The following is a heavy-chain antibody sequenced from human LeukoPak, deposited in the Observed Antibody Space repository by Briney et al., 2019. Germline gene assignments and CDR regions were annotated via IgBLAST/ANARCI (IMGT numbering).Heavy chain of an antibody. J-gene: IGHJ4*02. CDR2: SVGRNGRP. V-gene: IGHV3-23*01. Sequence: GGSLRLSCDACGFTYSCYAMSWLRQAPAKGVEGVSGSVGRNGRPYPPDSVNDRFTLSRDNSSSTVYLRIDSLRAEETPVYYCEKDAIARDGYWQFVYRGQGTLVTVSS. CDR3: EKDAIARDGYWQFVY. CDR1: GFTYSCYA. D-gene: IGHD5-24*01.